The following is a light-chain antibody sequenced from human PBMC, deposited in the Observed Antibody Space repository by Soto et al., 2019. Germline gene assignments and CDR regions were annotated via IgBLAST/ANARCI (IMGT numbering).Light chain of an antibody. CDR1: QGISSY. J-gene: IGKJ4*01. V-gene: IGKV1-9*01. CDR2: AAS. Sequence: DIQLTQSPSFLSASVGDRVTITCRASQGISSYLAWYQQKPGKAPKLLIYAASTLQSGVPSRFSGSGSGAEFTLTISTLQPEDCATYYCQQLYSYPPTFGGGTKVEIK. CDR3: QQLYSYPPT.